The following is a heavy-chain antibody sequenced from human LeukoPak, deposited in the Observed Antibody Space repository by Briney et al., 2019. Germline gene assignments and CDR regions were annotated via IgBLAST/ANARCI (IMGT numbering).Heavy chain of an antibody. J-gene: IGHJ3*02. CDR2: IYYSGST. CDR3: ARPSYYYDSSGYYAFDI. CDR1: GGSISSSIYY. D-gene: IGHD3-22*01. Sequence: SETLSLTCSVSGGSISSSIYYWGWIRQPPGKGLEWIGSIYYSGSTDYNPSLKSRVTISVDTSKNQFSLKLSSVTAADTAVYYCARPSYYYDSSGYYAFDIWGQGTMVTVSS. V-gene: IGHV4-39*07.